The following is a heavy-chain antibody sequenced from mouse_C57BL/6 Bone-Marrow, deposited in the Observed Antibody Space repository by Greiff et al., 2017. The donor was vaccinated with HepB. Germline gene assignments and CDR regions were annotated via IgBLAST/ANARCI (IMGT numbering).Heavy chain of an antibody. CDR3: TRELIYYYGSSYGYFDV. V-gene: IGHV5-9-1*02. Sequence: EVMLVESGEGLVKPGGSLKLSCAASGFTFSSYAMSWVRQTPEKRLEWVAYISSGGDYIYYADTVKGRFTISRDNARNTLDLQMSSLKSEDTAMYYCTRELIYYYGSSYGYFDVWGTGTTVTVSS. CDR1: GFTFSSYA. D-gene: IGHD1-1*01. CDR2: ISSGGDYI. J-gene: IGHJ1*03.